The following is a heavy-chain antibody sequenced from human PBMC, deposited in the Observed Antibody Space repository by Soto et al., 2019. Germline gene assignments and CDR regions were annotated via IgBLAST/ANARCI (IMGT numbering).Heavy chain of an antibody. CDR2: IDSSSQTM. CDR1: GLMFVRNS. D-gene: IGHD5-12*01. V-gene: IGHV3-48*02. J-gene: IGHJ4*02. CDR3: ARGGVATIFGDS. Sequence: EVQLVESGGGLVQPGGPRKVSVAASGLMFVRNSRNWVGQPQGRGREWLSYIDSSSQTMYYAGSVKGRFIISRDNAKNSLYLQMNSLRDDDTAVYYCARGGVATIFGDSWGQGTLVTVSS.